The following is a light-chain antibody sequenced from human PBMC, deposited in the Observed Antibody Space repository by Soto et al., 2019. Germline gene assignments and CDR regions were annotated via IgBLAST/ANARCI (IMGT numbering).Light chain of an antibody. CDR2: SDN. J-gene: IGLJ2*01. CDR1: SSNIGSNT. Sequence: QSVLTQPPSASGTPGQRVTISCSGSSSNIGSNTVNWYQKLPGTAPKLLINSDNQRPSGVPDRFSGSKYGTSASLAISGIQSEDEADYYCAAWDDSLNVLFGGGTKVTVL. V-gene: IGLV1-44*01. CDR3: AAWDDSLNVL.